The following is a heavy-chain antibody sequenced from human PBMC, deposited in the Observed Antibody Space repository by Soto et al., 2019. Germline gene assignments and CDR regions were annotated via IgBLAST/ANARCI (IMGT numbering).Heavy chain of an antibody. V-gene: IGHV3-23*01. J-gene: IGHJ4*02. Sequence: GGSLRLSCAASGFTFSSYAVSWVRQAPGKGLEWVSVISGSGSSTYYADSVKGRFTISRDNSKKTLYVQMNSLRAEDTAVYYCAKMSDFWSGSPTYHFDYWGQGTQVTVSS. CDR2: ISGSGSST. CDR1: GFTFSSYA. CDR3: AKMSDFWSGSPTYHFDY. D-gene: IGHD3-3*01.